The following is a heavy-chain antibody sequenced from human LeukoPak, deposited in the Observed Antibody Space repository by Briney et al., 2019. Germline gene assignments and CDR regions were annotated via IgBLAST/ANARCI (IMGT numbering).Heavy chain of an antibody. CDR2: IIPIFATA. CDR3: ARDQATSGTGLYFY. CDR1: GGTFNSYA. V-gene: IGHV1-69*05. Sequence: ASVKVSCKASGGTFNSYAISWVRRAPGQGLEWMGGIIPIFATANYAQNFQGRVTITTDESTSTAYMELSSLRSEDTAVYYCARDQATSGTGLYFYWGQGTLVTVSS. D-gene: IGHD1-1*01. J-gene: IGHJ4*02.